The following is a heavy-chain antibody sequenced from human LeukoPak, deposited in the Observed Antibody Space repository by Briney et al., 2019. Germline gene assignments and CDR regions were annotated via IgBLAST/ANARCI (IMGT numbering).Heavy chain of an antibody. J-gene: IGHJ4*02. D-gene: IGHD6-13*01. Sequence: SVKVSCKAAGGTFSNYGHAISWVRQAPGQGLEWMGGIIPIFGTANYAQKFQGRVTITADESTSTAYMELSSLRSEDTAVYYCARARGRQQQRRIGYFDYWGQGTLVTVSS. V-gene: IGHV1-69*01. CDR3: ARARGRQQQRRIGYFDY. CDR1: GGTFSNYGHA. CDR2: IIPIFGTA.